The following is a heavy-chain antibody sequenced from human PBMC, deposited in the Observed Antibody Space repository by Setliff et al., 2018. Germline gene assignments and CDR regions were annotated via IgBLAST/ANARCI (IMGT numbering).Heavy chain of an antibody. CDR2: ISAYNGKT. Sequence: ASVTVSCKAYGYTFTTYGISWVRQAPGQGLQWMGWISAYNGKTNYAQKLQGRVTMTTDTPTRTAYMELRSLRSDDTAVYYCARGSYGDLRRGHDAFDIWGQGTMVTVS. CDR3: ARGSYGDLRRGHDAFDI. CDR1: GYTFTTYG. D-gene: IGHD4-17*01. V-gene: IGHV1-18*01. J-gene: IGHJ3*02.